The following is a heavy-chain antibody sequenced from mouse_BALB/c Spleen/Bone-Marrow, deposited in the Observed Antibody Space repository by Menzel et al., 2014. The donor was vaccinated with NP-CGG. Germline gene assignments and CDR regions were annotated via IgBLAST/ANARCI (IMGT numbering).Heavy chain of an antibody. CDR3: AREGYDVQMDY. D-gene: IGHD2-2*01. J-gene: IGHJ4*01. V-gene: IGHV5-9-4*01. CDR1: GFTFSSYA. Sequence: EVMLVESGGGLVKPGGSLKLSCAASGFTFSSYAMPWVRQSPEKRLEWVAEISSGGSYTYYPDTVSGRFTISRDNAKNALYLEMSSLRSEETAMYYCAREGYDVQMDYWGQGTSVTVSS. CDR2: ISSGGSYT.